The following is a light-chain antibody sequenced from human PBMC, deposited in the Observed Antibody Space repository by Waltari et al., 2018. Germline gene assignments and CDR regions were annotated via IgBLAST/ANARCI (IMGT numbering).Light chain of an antibody. CDR3: QSADFSGTYQDVV. V-gene: IGLV3-25*03. CDR2: KDT. Sequence: SYELTQPPSVSVSPGQTARITCSADVLPKQYAYWYQQKPGQAPVLVIYKDTERPSGIPERFSGSTSGTTVTLTISGVQAEDEADYYGQSADFSGTYQDVVFGGGTKLTVL. CDR1: VLPKQY. J-gene: IGLJ2*01.